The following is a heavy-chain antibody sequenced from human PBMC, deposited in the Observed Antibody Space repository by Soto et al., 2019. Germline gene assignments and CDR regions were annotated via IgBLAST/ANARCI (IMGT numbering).Heavy chain of an antibody. J-gene: IGHJ4*02. CDR2: IDYGGTA. CDR1: YGSISVSNVF. V-gene: IGHV4-39*01. CDR3: ARTTGRHLDF. Sequence: QLQLQESGPGLVKPWETLSLTCTVSYGSISVSNVFWGWVRQPPGQGLEWIGNIDYGGTAYFNPSLGTRVTFPVDTSKNRFSLTLYSVTAADTAVYYCARTTGRHLDFWGQGILVTVSS. D-gene: IGHD4-4*01.